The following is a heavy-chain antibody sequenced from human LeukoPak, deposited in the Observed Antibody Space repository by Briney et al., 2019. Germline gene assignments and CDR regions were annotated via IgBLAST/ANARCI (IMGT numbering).Heavy chain of an antibody. J-gene: IGHJ5*02. V-gene: IGHV4-39*07. D-gene: IGHD6-6*01. CDR3: ARRRQLVLGWFDP. CDR1: GGSISSSSYY. Sequence: SETLSLTCTVSGGSISSSSYYWSWIRQPPGKGLEWIGEINHSGSTNYNPSLKSRVTISVDTSKNQFSLKLSSVTAADTAVYYCARRRQLVLGWFDPWGQGTLVTVSS. CDR2: INHSGST.